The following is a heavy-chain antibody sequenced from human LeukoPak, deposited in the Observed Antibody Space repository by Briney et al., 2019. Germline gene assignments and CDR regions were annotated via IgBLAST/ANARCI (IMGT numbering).Heavy chain of an antibody. D-gene: IGHD6-13*01. J-gene: IGHJ5*02. CDR3: ARDRSSSWHKDWFDP. CDR2: IHISGST. V-gene: IGHV4-4*07. Sequence: SETLSLTCTVSGGSISTYYWSWIRQSAGKGLEWIGRIHISGSTTYNPSLKSRVTMSVDTSKNQFSLKMSSVTAADTAICYCARDRSSSWHKDWFDPWGQGTLVTVSP. CDR1: GGSISTYY.